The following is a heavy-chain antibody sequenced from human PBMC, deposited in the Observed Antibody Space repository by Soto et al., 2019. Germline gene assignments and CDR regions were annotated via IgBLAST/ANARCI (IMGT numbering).Heavy chain of an antibody. J-gene: IGHJ4*02. CDR3: AREELPGTATAAYSSLDY. D-gene: IGHD6-13*01. V-gene: IGHV1-18*01. CDR2: ISAYNGVT. CDR1: GYTFNNYR. Sequence: ASVKVSCKASGYTFNNYRITWVRQAPGQGLEWMGGISAYNGVTNYAQKVQGRVTMTTDTSTNTAYMELRSLRSDDAAVYYCAREELPGTATAAYSSLDYWGQGTLVTVSS.